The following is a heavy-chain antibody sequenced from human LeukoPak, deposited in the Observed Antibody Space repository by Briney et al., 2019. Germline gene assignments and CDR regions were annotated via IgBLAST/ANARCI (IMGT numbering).Heavy chain of an antibody. CDR2: IKQDGSEK. V-gene: IGHV3-7*01. CDR3: AKYFYWGAPCYFDY. CDR1: GFTFSSYW. J-gene: IGHJ4*02. D-gene: IGHD3-9*01. Sequence: GGSLRLSCAASGFTFSSYWMSWVRQAPGKGLEWVANIKQDGSEKYYVDSVKGRFTISRDNAKNSLYLQMNSLRAEDAAVYYCAKYFYWGAPCYFDYWGQGTLVTVSS.